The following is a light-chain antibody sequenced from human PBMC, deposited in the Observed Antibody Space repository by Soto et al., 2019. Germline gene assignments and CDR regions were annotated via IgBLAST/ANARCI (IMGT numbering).Light chain of an antibody. CDR1: QSVSGN. J-gene: IGKJ5*01. Sequence: EIVMTQSPATLSVSPGERAALSCRASQSVSGNLAWYQQTPGQAPRLLIYGASTRATGIPARFSGSGFGTEFTLTISSLKSEDFAVYYCRQYNYRPPAFGQGTRLEIK. CDR3: RQYNYRPPA. CDR2: GAS. V-gene: IGKV3-15*01.